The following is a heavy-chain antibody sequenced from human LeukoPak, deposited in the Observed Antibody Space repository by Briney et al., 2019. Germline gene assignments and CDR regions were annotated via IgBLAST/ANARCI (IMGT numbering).Heavy chain of an antibody. J-gene: IGHJ3*02. CDR2: ISGSGGST. CDR1: GFTFSSYA. V-gene: IGHV3-23*01. CDR3: AKERVVVAAEFDAFDI. Sequence: GGSLRLSCAASGFTFSSYAMSWVRQAPGKGLEWVSAISGSGGSTYYADSVKGRFTISRDNSKNTLYLQMNSLRAEDTAVYYCAKERVVVAAEFDAFDIWGQGTMVSVSS. D-gene: IGHD2-15*01.